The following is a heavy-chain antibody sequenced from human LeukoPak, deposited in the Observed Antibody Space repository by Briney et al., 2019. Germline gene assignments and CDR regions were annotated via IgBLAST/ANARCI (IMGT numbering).Heavy chain of an antibody. Sequence: GASVKVSCTASGYTFTSYAMHWVRQAPGQRLEWMGWINAGNGNTKYSQKFQGRVTITRDTSASTAYMELSSLRSEDTAVYYCARDTPVEMATINYYYYGMDVWGQGTTVTVSS. V-gene: IGHV1-3*01. CDR2: INAGNGNT. J-gene: IGHJ6*02. CDR1: GYTFTSYA. CDR3: ARDTPVEMATINYYYYGMDV. D-gene: IGHD5-24*01.